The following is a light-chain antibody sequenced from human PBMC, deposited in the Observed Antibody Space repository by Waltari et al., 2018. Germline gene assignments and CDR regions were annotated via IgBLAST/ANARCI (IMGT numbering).Light chain of an antibody. J-gene: IGLJ1*01. CDR2: DAL. V-gene: IGLV2-14*03. Sequence: QSALTQPASVSGSPGQSITISCTGTSSHVCAYNYVPWYQQHPGKAPKLMIYDALNRPSGVSNRFSGSKSGNTASLTISGLQAEDEADYYCSSYTSSITYVFGTGTEVTVL. CDR1: SSHVCAYNY. CDR3: SSYTSSITYV.